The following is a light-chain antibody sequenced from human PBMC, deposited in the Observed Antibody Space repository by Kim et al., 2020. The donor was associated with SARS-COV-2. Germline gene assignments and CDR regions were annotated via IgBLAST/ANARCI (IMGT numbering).Light chain of an antibody. CDR1: ERVSIN. CDR2: NAS. CDR3: QQYYKCPRT. J-gene: IGKJ1*01. Sequence: VSPGERAPLSCRATERVSINLAWYQQKPGPPPRLLISNASTRAAGIPARFSGSGSGTDFALTISSLQSEDSAVYYCQQYYKCPRTFGQGTKVDIK. V-gene: IGKV3-15*01.